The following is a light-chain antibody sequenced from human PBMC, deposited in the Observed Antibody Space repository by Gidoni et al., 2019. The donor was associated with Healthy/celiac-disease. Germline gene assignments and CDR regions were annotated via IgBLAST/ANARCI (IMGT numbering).Light chain of an antibody. CDR1: SSDVGGYNY. Sequence: SASGSPGQSVTISCTGTSSDVGGYNYVSWYQQHPGKAPKLMIYEVSKRPSGVPDRFSGSKSGNTASLTVSGLQAEDEADYYCSSYAGSNNLVFGGGTKLTVL. V-gene: IGLV2-8*01. J-gene: IGLJ2*01. CDR3: SSYAGSNNLV. CDR2: EVS.